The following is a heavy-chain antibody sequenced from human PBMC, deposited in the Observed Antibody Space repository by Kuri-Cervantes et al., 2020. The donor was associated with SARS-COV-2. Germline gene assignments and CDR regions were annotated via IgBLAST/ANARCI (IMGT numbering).Heavy chain of an antibody. CDR2: ISSSSSYI. V-gene: IGHV3-21*01. D-gene: IGHD6-13*01. J-gene: IGHJ3*02. CDR1: GFTLSSYS. Sequence: GGSLRLSCAASGFTLSSYSMNWVRQAPGKGLEWVSSISSSSSYIYYADSVKGRFTISRDNAKNSLYLQMNSLRAEDTAVYYCARESYSWLAFDIWGQGTMVTVSS. CDR3: ARESYSWLAFDI.